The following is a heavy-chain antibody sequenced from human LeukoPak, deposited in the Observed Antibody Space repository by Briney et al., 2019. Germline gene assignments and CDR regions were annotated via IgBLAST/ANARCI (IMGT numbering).Heavy chain of an antibody. CDR2: ISAYNGNT. Sequence: ASVKVSCKASGYTFTSYGISWVRQAPGQGPEWMGWISAYNGNTNYAQKLQGRVTMTTDTSTSTAYMELRSLRSDDTAVYYCARVRRYCSSTSCQNLYYFDYWGQGTLVTVSS. V-gene: IGHV1-18*01. CDR1: GYTFTSYG. CDR3: ARVRRYCSSTSCQNLYYFDY. D-gene: IGHD2-2*01. J-gene: IGHJ4*02.